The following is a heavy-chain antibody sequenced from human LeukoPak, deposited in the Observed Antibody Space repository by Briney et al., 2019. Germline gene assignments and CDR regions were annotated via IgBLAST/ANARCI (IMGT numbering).Heavy chain of an antibody. CDR2: INHSGST. V-gene: IGHV4-34*01. J-gene: IGHJ4*02. CDR1: GGSFSGCY. CDR3: ARGQRASKSFDY. Sequence: SETLSLTCAVYGGSFSGCYWSWIRQPPGKGLEWIGEINHSGSTNYNPSLKSRVTISVDTSKNQFSLKLSSVTAADTAVYYCARGQRASKSFDYWGQGTLVTVSS. D-gene: IGHD4-11*01.